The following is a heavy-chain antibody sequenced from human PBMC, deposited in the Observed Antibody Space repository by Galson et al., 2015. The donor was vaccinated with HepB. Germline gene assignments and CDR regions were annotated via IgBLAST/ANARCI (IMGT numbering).Heavy chain of an antibody. V-gene: IGHV5-51*01. Sequence: QSGAEVKKPGESLKISCTGSGYSFTSYWIGWVRQMPGKGLEWMGIIYPGDSDTRYSPSFQGQVTISADKSISTAYLQWSSLKASDTAMYYCARHAFYGTRGAPFDYWGQGTLVTVSS. D-gene: IGHD3-10*01. J-gene: IGHJ4*02. CDR2: IYPGDSDT. CDR3: ARHAFYGTRGAPFDY. CDR1: GYSFTSYW.